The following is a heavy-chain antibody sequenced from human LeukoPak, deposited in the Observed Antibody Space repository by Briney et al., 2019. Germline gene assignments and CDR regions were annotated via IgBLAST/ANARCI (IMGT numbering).Heavy chain of an antibody. CDR2: VDPEDGET. Sequence: GATVKISRKASGYTFTDYYMHWVQQAPGKGLEWMGRVDPEDGETIYAEKFQGRVTITADESTSTAYMELSSLRSEDTAVYYCARDLGYCSGGSCPWGQGTLVTVSS. J-gene: IGHJ5*02. CDR3: ARDLGYCSGGSCP. V-gene: IGHV1-69-2*01. D-gene: IGHD2-15*01. CDR1: GYTFTDYY.